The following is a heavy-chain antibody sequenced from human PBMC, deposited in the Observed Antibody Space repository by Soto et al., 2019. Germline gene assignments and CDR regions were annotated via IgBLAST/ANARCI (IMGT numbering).Heavy chain of an antibody. CDR2: IYYSGST. V-gene: IGHV4-31*01. D-gene: IGHD5-18*01. CDR3: ARERLGYSYGNFDY. Sequence: QVQLQESGPGLVKPSQTLSLTCTVSGGSISSGGYYWSWIRQHPGKGLEWIGYIYYSGSTYYNPSVKSLVTISVDTCKNQFSLKLSFVTAADTSVYYCARERLGYSYGNFDYWGQGTLVTVFS. CDR1: GGSISSGGYY. J-gene: IGHJ4*02.